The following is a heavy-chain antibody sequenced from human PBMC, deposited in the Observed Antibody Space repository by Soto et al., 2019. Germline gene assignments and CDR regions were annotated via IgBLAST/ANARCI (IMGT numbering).Heavy chain of an antibody. CDR2: IYYSGST. Sequence: PSETLSLTCTVSGGSISSSSYYWGWIRQPPGKGLEWIGSIYYSGSTYYNPSLKSRVTISVDTSKNQFSLKLSSVTAADTAVYYCARLGWGSYEYYFDYWGQGTLVTVS. CDR1: GGSISSSSYY. J-gene: IGHJ4*02. D-gene: IGHD1-26*01. CDR3: ARLGWGSYEYYFDY. V-gene: IGHV4-39*01.